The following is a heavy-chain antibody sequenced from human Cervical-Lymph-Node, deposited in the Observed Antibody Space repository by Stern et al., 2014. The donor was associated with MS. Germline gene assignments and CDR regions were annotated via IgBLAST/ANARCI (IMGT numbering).Heavy chain of an antibody. V-gene: IGHV4-31*03. CDR3: ARDDHAGGAFDI. CDR2: IYYRGST. Sequence: VQLVESGPRLMKPSQTLSLTCTVSGVSVSTAAYYWSWIRQHPGQGLEWSGYIYYRGSTKYNLSLQSRVTISVDTSRNQFSLNLSSVTAADTAVYYCARDDHAGGAFDIWGQGTMVTVSS. J-gene: IGHJ3*02. CDR1: GVSVSTAAYY. D-gene: IGHD3-16*01.